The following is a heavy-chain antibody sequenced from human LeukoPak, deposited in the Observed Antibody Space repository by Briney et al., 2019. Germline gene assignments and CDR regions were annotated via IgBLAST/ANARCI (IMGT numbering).Heavy chain of an antibody. D-gene: IGHD1-26*01. Sequence: PGGSLRLSCAASGFTFSSYEMNWVRQAPGKGLEWVSSISSSSSYIKYADSVMGRFTISRDNAKNSLYLQMNSLRGEDTAVYYCARVPYSGYHFDYWGQGTLVTVSS. CDR3: ARVPYSGYHFDY. J-gene: IGHJ4*02. V-gene: IGHV3-21*01. CDR2: ISSSSSYI. CDR1: GFTFSSYE.